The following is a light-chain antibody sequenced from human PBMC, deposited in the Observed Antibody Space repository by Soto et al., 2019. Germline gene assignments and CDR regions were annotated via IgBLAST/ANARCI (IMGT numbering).Light chain of an antibody. V-gene: IGKV3-15*01. CDR3: QKYNDWPKT. Sequence: ETVMTQSPATLSVSPGERATLSCRASQSVSSNLAWYQQQPGQAPRLLMYGASTRATGIPARFSGSGSGTDFPLPTSSLQFKDFAVYYCQKYNDWPKTFAKGTKVNIK. CDR1: QSVSSN. CDR2: GAS. J-gene: IGKJ1*01.